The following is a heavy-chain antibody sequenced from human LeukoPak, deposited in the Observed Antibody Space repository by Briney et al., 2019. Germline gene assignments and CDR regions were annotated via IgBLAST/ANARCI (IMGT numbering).Heavy chain of an antibody. Sequence: GGSLRLSCAASGFTFSSHRMHWVRQAPGKGLEWGTIIRYDGSNKYYSDSVTGRFTISRDNSQNTLYFQLNNLRAEDTAVYYCSKDGDQWEVNYHYYMDVWGKGTTVTISS. CDR1: GFTFSSHR. J-gene: IGHJ6*03. CDR3: SKDGDQWEVNYHYYMDV. CDR2: IRYDGSNK. D-gene: IGHD1-26*01. V-gene: IGHV3-30*02.